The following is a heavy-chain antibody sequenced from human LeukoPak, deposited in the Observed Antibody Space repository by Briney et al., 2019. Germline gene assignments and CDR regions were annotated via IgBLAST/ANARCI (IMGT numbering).Heavy chain of an antibody. V-gene: IGHV3-30*19. CDR3: ARALEAVAARCAFDI. Sequence: GGSLRLSCAASGFIFSSYGMHWVRQAPGKGLEWVAVISYDGSNKYYADSVKGRFTISRDNSKDTLYLQMNSLRAEDTAVYYCARALEAVAARCAFDIWGQGTMVTVSS. D-gene: IGHD6-19*01. CDR2: ISYDGSNK. CDR1: GFIFSSYG. J-gene: IGHJ3*02.